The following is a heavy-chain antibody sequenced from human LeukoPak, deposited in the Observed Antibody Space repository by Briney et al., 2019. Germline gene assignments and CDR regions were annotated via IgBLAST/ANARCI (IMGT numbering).Heavy chain of an antibody. J-gene: IGHJ4*02. CDR2: INGSGGST. Sequence: GGSLRLSCAASGFTFSSYAMSWVRQAPGQGLEWVSAINGSGGSTYYADSVKGRFTISRDNSKNTLYLQMNSLRAEDTAVYYCANAIYDSSGYYYSFDYWGQGTLVTVSS. V-gene: IGHV3-23*01. D-gene: IGHD3-22*01. CDR1: GFTFSSYA. CDR3: ANAIYDSSGYYYSFDY.